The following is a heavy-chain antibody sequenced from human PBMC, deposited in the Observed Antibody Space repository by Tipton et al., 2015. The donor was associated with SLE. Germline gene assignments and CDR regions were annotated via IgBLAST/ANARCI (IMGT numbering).Heavy chain of an antibody. Sequence: FTFSRDNSKNTLYLQMNSLRAEDTAVYYCAKESSGWYVGGYYFDYWGQGTLVTVSS. D-gene: IGHD6-19*01. CDR3: AKESSGWYVGGYYFDY. J-gene: IGHJ4*02. V-gene: IGHV3-23*01.